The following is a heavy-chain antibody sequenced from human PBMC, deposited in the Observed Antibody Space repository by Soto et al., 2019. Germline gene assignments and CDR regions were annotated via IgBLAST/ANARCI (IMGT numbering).Heavy chain of an antibody. CDR1: GFTFSNYD. CDR3: AKDPYSGVLVPVAIGFDP. Sequence: SGGSLRLSCAASGFTFSNYDMTWVRQGPGKGLEWVSAISGSGGSAYYADSVKGRFTISRDNSKNTLYLQMNSLRADDSGVYYCAKDPYSGVLVPVAIGFDPWGPGTLVTVSS. CDR2: ISGSGGSA. V-gene: IGHV3-23*01. D-gene: IGHD2-2*01. J-gene: IGHJ5*02.